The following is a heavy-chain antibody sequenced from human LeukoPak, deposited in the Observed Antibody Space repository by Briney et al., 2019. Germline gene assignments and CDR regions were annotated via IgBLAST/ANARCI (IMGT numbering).Heavy chain of an antibody. V-gene: IGHV1-18*01. CDR1: GYTFTSYG. CDR2: ISVYNGNT. D-gene: IGHD2-15*01. Sequence: PRASVKVSCKASGYTFTSYGISWVRQAPGQGPEWMGWISVYNGNTNYAQKLQGRVTMTTDTSASTAYMELRSLRSDDTAVYYCASGRYCSGGSCYPGSGFDYWGQGTLVTVSS. J-gene: IGHJ4*02. CDR3: ASGRYCSGGSCYPGSGFDY.